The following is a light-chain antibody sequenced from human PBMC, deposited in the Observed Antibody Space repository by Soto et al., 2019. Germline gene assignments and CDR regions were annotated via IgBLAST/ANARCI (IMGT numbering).Light chain of an antibody. V-gene: IGKV1-16*01. CDR2: TAF. Sequence: DIQMTQSPSSLSASVGDRVTITCQASQGISNSLAWYQQKPGKAPKSLIYTAFNLESGVPSRFSGSGSGTDFTLTISSLQPEDFATYYCQQFQSYPVTLGGGTKVEV. CDR1: QGISNS. CDR3: QQFQSYPVT. J-gene: IGKJ4*01.